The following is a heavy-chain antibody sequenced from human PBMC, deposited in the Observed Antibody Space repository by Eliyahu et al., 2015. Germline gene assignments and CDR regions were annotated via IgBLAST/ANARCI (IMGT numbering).Heavy chain of an antibody. V-gene: IGHV4-31*01. CDR1: GASVDTGYYD. CDR2: IHSSGGT. J-gene: IGHJ6*02. Sequence: QVQLRESGPGLVKPSQSLSLTCTVSGASVDTGYYDWTWIRXHPGRGLEWIGYIHSSGGTNYNPSLRSQVTMSLDSSKNQFSLKLRSVTAADTAVYYCARSYSSHFLALDVWGQGTTVTVSS. CDR3: ARSYSSHFLALDV. D-gene: IGHD3-22*01.